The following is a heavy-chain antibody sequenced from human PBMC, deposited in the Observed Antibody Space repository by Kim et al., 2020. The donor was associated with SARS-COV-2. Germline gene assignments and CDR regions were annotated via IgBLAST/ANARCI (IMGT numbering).Heavy chain of an antibody. D-gene: IGHD3-3*01. Sequence: GGSLRLSCAASGFTFSGSAMHWVRQASGKGLEWVGRIRSKANSYATAYAASVKGRFTISRDDSKNTAYLQMNSLKTEDTAVYYCTRLIDDFWSGYHTYYYYYGMDVWGQGTTVTVSS. J-gene: IGHJ6*02. CDR1: GFTFSGSA. CDR2: IRSKANSYAT. V-gene: IGHV3-73*01. CDR3: TRLIDDFWSGYHTYYYYYGMDV.